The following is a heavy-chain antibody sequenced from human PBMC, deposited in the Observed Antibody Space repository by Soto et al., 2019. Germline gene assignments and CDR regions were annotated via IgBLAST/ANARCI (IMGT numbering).Heavy chain of an antibody. CDR1: GFTFSNYA. CDR3: VSRSSGWYFDY. D-gene: IGHD6-19*01. Sequence: EVKLLESGGGLVQPGGSLRLSCAASGFTFSNYAMNWVRQAPGKGLEWVSVISGSGGSTYYADSVKGRFTISRDNSKNTLYLQMNSLRAEDTAVYYCVSRSSGWYFDYWGQGTLVTVSS. CDR2: ISGSGGST. V-gene: IGHV3-23*01. J-gene: IGHJ4*02.